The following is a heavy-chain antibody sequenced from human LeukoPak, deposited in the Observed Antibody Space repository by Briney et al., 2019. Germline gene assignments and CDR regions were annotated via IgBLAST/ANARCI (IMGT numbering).Heavy chain of an antibody. CDR2: ISYDGSNK. Sequence: QSGGSLRLSCAASGFTFSSYAMHWVRQAPGKGLEWVAVISYDGSNKYYADSVKGRFTISRDNSKNTLYLQMNSLRAEDTAVYYCARDLPRITMVRGVASAETDAFDIWGQGTMVTVSS. V-gene: IGHV3-30*04. J-gene: IGHJ3*02. CDR1: GFTFSSYA. CDR3: ARDLPRITMVRGVASAETDAFDI. D-gene: IGHD3-10*01.